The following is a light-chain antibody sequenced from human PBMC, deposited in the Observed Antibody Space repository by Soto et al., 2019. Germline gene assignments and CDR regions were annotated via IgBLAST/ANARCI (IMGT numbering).Light chain of an antibody. Sequence: EIVVTQSPATLSVSPGERVTLSCRASQSVSSKLAWYQQKPGQAPRLLIYGASTRATDIPARFSGSGSGTDFTLTTSRLESEDVAVYYCQPYYNWPSEAFGKRTKLEI. CDR1: QSVSSK. CDR2: GAS. J-gene: IGKJ2*01. V-gene: IGKV3-15*01. CDR3: QPYYNWPSEA.